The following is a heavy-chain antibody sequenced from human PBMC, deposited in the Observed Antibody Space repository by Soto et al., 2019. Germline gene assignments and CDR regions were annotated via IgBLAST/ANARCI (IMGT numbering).Heavy chain of an antibody. J-gene: IGHJ3*02. Sequence: LRLPCGASGFTFGSYKMNWVRQAPGKGLEWVSYISSSGSTIYYADSMKGRLTISRDNAQNSLYLQMNSLRAEDTAVYDCARDQGLGCSTTTCYIGMSAFDIWGQGTMVTVSS. D-gene: IGHD2-2*02. V-gene: IGHV3-48*03. CDR3: ARDQGLGCSTTTCYIGMSAFDI. CDR1: GFTFGSYK. CDR2: ISSSGSTI.